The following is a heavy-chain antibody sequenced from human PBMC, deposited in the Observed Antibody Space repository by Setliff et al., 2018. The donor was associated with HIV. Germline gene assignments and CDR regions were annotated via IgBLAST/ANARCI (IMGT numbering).Heavy chain of an antibody. V-gene: IGHV3-21*01. CDR1: GFLFNRYS. Sequence: PGGSLRLSCSASGFLFNRYSLNWVRQVPGRGPEWVASISNSSRYYWVKARYGDSVRGRFTISGDYAKNSVYLQMNSLRVEDSAVYYCARKVLRGGDDAFGLWGRGTVVTVSS. CDR2: ISNSSRYY. J-gene: IGHJ3*01. CDR3: ARKVLRGGDDAFGL. D-gene: IGHD3-10*01.